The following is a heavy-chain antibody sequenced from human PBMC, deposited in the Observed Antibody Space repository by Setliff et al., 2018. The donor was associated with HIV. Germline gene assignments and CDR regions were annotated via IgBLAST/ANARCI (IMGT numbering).Heavy chain of an antibody. CDR3: ATGGMAAAGPGGGHGLDV. CDR1: GFTFSSYA. J-gene: IGHJ6*02. V-gene: IGHV3-23*01. CDR2: ITGSGDST. Sequence: GGSLRLSCAASGFTFSSYAMTWVCQAPGKGLEWVSSITGSGDSTYYANSVKGRFTISRDSSKNTLSLQMSSLRAEDTALYYCATGGMAAAGPGGGHGLDVWGQGTTVTVSS. D-gene: IGHD6-13*01.